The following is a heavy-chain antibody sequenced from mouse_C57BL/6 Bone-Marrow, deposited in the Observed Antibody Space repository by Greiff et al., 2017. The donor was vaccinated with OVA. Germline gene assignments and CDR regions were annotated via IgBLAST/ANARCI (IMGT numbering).Heavy chain of an antibody. J-gene: IGHJ2*01. Sequence: VMLVESGAELARPGASVKLSCKASGYTFTSYGISWVKQRTGQGLEWIGEIYPRSGNTYYNEKFKGKATLTADKSSSTAYMELRSLTSEHSAVYFCARDYYGSSYDYWGQGTTLTVSS. V-gene: IGHV1-81*01. CDR1: GYTFTSYG. D-gene: IGHD1-1*01. CDR3: ARDYYGSSYDY. CDR2: IYPRSGNT.